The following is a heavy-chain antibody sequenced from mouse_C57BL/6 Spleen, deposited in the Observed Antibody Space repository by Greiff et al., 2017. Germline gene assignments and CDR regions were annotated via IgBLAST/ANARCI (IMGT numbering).Heavy chain of an antibody. D-gene: IGHD1-1*01. V-gene: IGHV1-9*01. CDR1: GYTFTGYW. J-gene: IGHJ3*01. CDR2: ILPGSGST. Sequence: QVQLKQSGAELMKPGASVKLSCKATGYTFTGYWIEWVKQRPGHGLEWIGEILPGSGSTNYNEKFKGKATFTADTSSNTAYMQLSSLTTEDSAIYYCAREIYYYGSSPAWFAYWGQGTLVTVSA. CDR3: AREIYYYGSSPAWFAY.